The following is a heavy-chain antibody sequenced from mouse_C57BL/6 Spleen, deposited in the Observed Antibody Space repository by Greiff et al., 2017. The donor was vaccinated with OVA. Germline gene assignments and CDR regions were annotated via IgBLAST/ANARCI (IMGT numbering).Heavy chain of an antibody. CDR2: IFPGSGST. Sequence: VQRVESGPELVKPGASVKISCKASGYTFTDYYINWVKQRPGQGLEWIGWIFPGSGSTYYNEKFKGKATLTVDKSSSTAYMLLSSLTSEDSAVYFCARDVDSSGYGGFAYWGQGTLVTVSA. D-gene: IGHD3-2*02. CDR3: ARDVDSSGYGGFAY. V-gene: IGHV1-75*01. J-gene: IGHJ3*01. CDR1: GYTFTDYY.